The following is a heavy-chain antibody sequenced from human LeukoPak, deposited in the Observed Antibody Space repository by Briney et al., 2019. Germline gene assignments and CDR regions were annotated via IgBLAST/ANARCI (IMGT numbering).Heavy chain of an antibody. Sequence: GGSLRLSCAASGFTFSSNWMHWVRQAPGKGLVWVSRINGDGSTTNYADSVKGRSTIFRDNAKNTLYLQMNSLRAEDTAVYYCARNQDYYDSSGYLGHPDWGQGTLVTVSS. J-gene: IGHJ4*02. CDR2: INGDGSTT. V-gene: IGHV3-74*01. D-gene: IGHD3-22*01. CDR1: GFTFSSNW. CDR3: ARNQDYYDSSGYLGHPD.